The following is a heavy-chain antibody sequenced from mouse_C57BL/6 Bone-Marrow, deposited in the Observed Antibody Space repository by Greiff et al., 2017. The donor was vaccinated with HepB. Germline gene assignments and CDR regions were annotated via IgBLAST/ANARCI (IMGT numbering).Heavy chain of an antibody. CDR2: IDPENGDT. Sequence: EVKLMESGAELVRPGASVKLSCTASGFNIKDYYMHWVKQRPEQGLEWIGWIDPENGDTEYASKFQGKATITADTSSNTAYLQLSSLTSEDTAVYYCVIYYYGSSYAMDYWGQGTSVTVSS. J-gene: IGHJ4*01. V-gene: IGHV14-4*01. CDR3: VIYYYGSSYAMDY. CDR1: GFNIKDYY. D-gene: IGHD1-1*01.